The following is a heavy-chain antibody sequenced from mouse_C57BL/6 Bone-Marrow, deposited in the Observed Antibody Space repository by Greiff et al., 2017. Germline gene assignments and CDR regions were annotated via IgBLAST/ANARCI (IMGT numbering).Heavy chain of an antibody. CDR2: ISSGSSTI. V-gene: IGHV5-17*01. CDR3: ARNGYYGSSYYAMDD. CDR1: GFTFSDYG. J-gene: IGHJ4*01. D-gene: IGHD1-1*01. Sequence: EVQGVESGGGLVKPGGSLKLSCAASGFTFSDYGMHWVRQAPEKGLEWVAYISSGSSTIYYADTVKGRFTISSDNAKNTLFLQMTSLRSEDTAMYYCARNGYYGSSYYAMDDWGQGTSVTVSS.